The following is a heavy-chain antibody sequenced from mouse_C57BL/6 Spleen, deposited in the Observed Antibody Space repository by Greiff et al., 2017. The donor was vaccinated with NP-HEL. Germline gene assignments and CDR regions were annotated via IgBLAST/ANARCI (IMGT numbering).Heavy chain of an antibody. CDR3: ARSQFITTPYFDY. CDR2: INPSNGGT. J-gene: IGHJ2*01. V-gene: IGHV1-53*01. D-gene: IGHD1-1*01. CDR1: GYTFTSYW. Sequence: QVQLQQPGTELVKPGASVKLSCKASGYTFTSYWMHWVKQRPGPGLEWIGNINPSNGGTNYNEKFKSKATLTVDKSSSTAYMQLSSLTSEDSAVYYCARSQFITTPYFDYWGQGTTLTVSS.